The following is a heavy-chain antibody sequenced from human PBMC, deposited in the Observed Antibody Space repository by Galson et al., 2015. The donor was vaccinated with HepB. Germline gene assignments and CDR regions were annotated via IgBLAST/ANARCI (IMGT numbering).Heavy chain of an antibody. D-gene: IGHD3-22*01. J-gene: IGHJ4*02. V-gene: IGHV4-39*01. CDR1: GGSISSSSYY. CDR2: LYYSGST. CDR3: ARQRYYDSTGYFDY. Sequence: ETLSLTCTVSGGSISSSSYYWGWIRPPPGKGLEWIGSLYYSGSTYYNPSLKSRVTISIDTSKNQFSLKLSSVTAADTAVYYCARQRYYDSTGYFDYWGQGTLVTVSS.